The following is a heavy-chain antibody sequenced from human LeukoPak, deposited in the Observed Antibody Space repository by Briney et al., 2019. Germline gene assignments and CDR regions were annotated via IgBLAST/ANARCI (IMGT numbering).Heavy chain of an antibody. J-gene: IGHJ4*02. CDR3: ARGGYNYGSVFDY. Sequence: GGSLRLSCAGSDSMSRRFKMNWVRQAPGRGLGWVSYISDDSSTIHYAESVKGRFTISRDNAENSLYLQMNSLRAEDTAVYYCARGGYNYGSVFDYWGQGTLVTVSS. CDR1: DSMSRRFK. V-gene: IGHV3-48*01. D-gene: IGHD5-18*01. CDR2: ISDDSSTI.